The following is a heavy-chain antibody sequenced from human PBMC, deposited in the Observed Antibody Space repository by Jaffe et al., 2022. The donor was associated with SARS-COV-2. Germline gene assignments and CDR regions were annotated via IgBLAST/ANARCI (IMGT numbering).Heavy chain of an antibody. CDR2: ISSSSSYI. CDR1: GFTFSSYS. D-gene: IGHD6-19*01. Sequence: EVQLVESGGGLVKPGGSLRLSCAASGFTFSSYSMNWVRQAPGKGLEWVSSISSSSSYIYYADSVKGRFTISRDNAKNSLYLQMNSLRAEDTAVYYCASLHSSGFPRPFDPWGQGTLVTVSS. J-gene: IGHJ5*02. CDR3: ASLHSSGFPRPFDP. V-gene: IGHV3-21*01.